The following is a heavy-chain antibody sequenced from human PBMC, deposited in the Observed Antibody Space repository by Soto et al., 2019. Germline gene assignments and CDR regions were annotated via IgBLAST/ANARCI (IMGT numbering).Heavy chain of an antibody. Sequence: SETLSLTCTVSGGSISGHYWSWFRQPPGKGLEWIGYIYYIGSTNYNPSLRSRVTISLDTSKNQVSLKLNSVTAADTAVYYCARLPGGDGAPWGQGSLVTVSS. CDR3: ARLPGGDGAP. J-gene: IGHJ5*02. CDR2: IYYIGST. V-gene: IGHV4-59*11. CDR1: GGSISGHY. D-gene: IGHD2-21*02.